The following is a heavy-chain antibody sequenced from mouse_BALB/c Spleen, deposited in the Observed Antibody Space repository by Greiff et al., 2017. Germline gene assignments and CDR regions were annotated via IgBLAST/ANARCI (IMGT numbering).Heavy chain of an antibody. D-gene: IGHD1-1*01. Sequence: EVKLVESGGGLVQPGGSLRLSCATSGFTFTDYYMSWVRQPPGKALEWLGFIRNKANGYTTEYSASVKGRFTISRDNSQSILYLQMNTLRAEDSATYYCARGYYYGSRRYFDYWGQGTTLTVSS. J-gene: IGHJ2*01. CDR3: ARGYYYGSRRYFDY. CDR1: GFTFTDYY. CDR2: IRNKANGYTT. V-gene: IGHV7-3*02.